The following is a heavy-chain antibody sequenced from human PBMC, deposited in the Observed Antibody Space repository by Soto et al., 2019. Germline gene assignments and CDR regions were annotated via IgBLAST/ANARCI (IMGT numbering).Heavy chain of an antibody. Sequence: SQTLSLTCAISGDSVSSNSAAWNWIRQSPSRGLEWLGRIYYRSKWYNDYAISVKSRITINPDTSKNQFSLQLNSVTPDDTAVYYCVRGAAAAGTRAFDIWGQGTMVTVSS. CDR1: GDSVSSNSAA. CDR3: VRGAAAAGTRAFDI. V-gene: IGHV6-1*01. J-gene: IGHJ3*02. D-gene: IGHD6-13*01. CDR2: IYYRSKWYN.